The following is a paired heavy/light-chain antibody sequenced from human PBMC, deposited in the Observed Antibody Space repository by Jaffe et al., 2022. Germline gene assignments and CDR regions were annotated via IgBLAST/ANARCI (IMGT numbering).Heavy chain of an antibody. D-gene: IGHD4-17*01. CDR1: GYTFTYYA. J-gene: IGHJ4*02. CDR2: INAGNDNANT. Sequence: QVQHVQSGAEVKTPGASVKVSCKTSGYTFTYYAIHWVRQAPGQSLEWMGWINAGNDNANTRYSQKFQGRITITRDTSASTAYMELSSLRSEDTAVYYCARDNCVDHDYVDWGQGTLVTVSS. V-gene: IGHV1-3*01. CDR3: ARDNCVDHDYVD.
Light chain of an antibody. CDR2: AAS. CDR1: QSISTN. J-gene: IGKJ2*02. V-gene: IGKV1-39*01. Sequence: DIQMTQSPSSLSASVGDRVTITCRASQSISTNLNWYQQKPGKAPKLLIYAASRLQSGVPSRFSGSGSGTDFALTISSLQPGDFATYYCQQSYNTLPCTFGQGTKLEIK. CDR3: QQSYNTLPCT.